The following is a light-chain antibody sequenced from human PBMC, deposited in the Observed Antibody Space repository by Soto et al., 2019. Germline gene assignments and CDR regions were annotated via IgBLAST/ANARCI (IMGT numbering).Light chain of an antibody. V-gene: IGKV1-39*01. Sequence: DLQMTQSPSSLSASVGDRVTITCRASQTISNYLNWYQQKPGKAPKVLIYAASSLQSGVPSRFSGSGSGTEFTLTISSLQPEDFATYYCQQSYSSLFTFGPGTKVDIK. CDR1: QTISNY. J-gene: IGKJ3*01. CDR2: AAS. CDR3: QQSYSSLFT.